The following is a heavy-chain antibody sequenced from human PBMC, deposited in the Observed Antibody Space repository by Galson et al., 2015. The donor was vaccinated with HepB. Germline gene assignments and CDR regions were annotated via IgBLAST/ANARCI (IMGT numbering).Heavy chain of an antibody. CDR1: GFTFNNYG. J-gene: IGHJ4*02. D-gene: IGHD3-3*01. CDR3: AKGGYYDFWSAYDS. V-gene: IGHV3-30*18. CDR2: ISYDGTSK. Sequence: SLRLSCAASGFTFNNYGIHWVRQAPGKGLEWVAVISYDGTSKYYADSVEGRFTISRDNSKNTLYLQMSSLRPEDTAIYYCAKGGYYDFWSAYDSWGQGAPVTVSS.